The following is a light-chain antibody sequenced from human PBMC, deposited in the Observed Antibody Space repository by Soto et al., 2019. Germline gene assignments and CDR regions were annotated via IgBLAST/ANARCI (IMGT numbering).Light chain of an antibody. Sequence: EIVLTQSPGTLSLSPGERATLSCRASQSVSSSYLAWYQQKPGQAPRLLIYGASSRATGIPDRFSGSGSGTDFTLTISRLEPEDFAVDYCQQYGSPPLTLGGGTKVDI. CDR1: QSVSSSY. CDR3: QQYGSPPLT. CDR2: GAS. V-gene: IGKV3-20*01. J-gene: IGKJ4*01.